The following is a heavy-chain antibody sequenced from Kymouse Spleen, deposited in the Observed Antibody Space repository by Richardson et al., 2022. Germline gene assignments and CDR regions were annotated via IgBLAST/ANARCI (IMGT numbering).Heavy chain of an antibody. CDR2: ISWNSGSI. CDR3: AKGSGSPFDY. CDR1: GFTFDDYA. V-gene: IGHV3-9*01. Sequence: EVQLVESGGGLVQPGRSLRLSCAASGFTFDDYAMHWVRQAPGKGLEWVSGISWNSGSIGYADSVKGRFTISRDNAKNSLYLQMNSLRAEDTALYYCAKGSGSPFDYWGQGTLVTVSS. D-gene: IGHD1-26*01. J-gene: IGHJ4*02.